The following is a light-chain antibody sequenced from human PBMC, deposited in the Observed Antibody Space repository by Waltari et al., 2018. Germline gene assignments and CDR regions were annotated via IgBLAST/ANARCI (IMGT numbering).Light chain of an antibody. CDR1: SSDIGAYKY. CDR3: SSYAGSNKLI. CDR2: EVD. Sequence: QSALTQPPSASGSPGQPVITSCTGPSSDIGAYKYVPWYQQIPGRAPALIIYEVDRRPPGVPDRFSGSKSGNTASLTVSGLQTEDEGDYYCSSYAGSNKLIFGGVTKLTVL. J-gene: IGLJ2*01. V-gene: IGLV2-8*01.